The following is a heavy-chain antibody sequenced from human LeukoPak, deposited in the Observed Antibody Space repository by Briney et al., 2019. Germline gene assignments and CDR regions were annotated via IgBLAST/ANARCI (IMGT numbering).Heavy chain of an antibody. CDR2: IRFDGSNA. V-gene: IGHV3-30*02. J-gene: IGHJ6*03. Sequence: GGSLRLSCAASGFTFSSYAMSWVRQAPGRGLEWVAFIRFDGSNAHNADSVKGRFTISRDNSKNTLFLQMNSLRPDDTAVYYCAKSSSDYYYYYMGVWGKGTTVTVSS. CDR3: AKSSSDYYYYYMGV. CDR1: GFTFSSYA. D-gene: IGHD6-6*01.